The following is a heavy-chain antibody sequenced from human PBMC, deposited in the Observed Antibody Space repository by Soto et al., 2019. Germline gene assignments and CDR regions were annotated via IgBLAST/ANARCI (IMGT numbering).Heavy chain of an antibody. Sequence: GGSLRLSCAASGFTFSNAWMSWLRQAPGKGLEWVGRIKSKTDGGTTDYAAPVKGRFTISRDDSKNTLYLQMNSLKTEDTAVYYCTTDLYYDILTGSGYWGQGTLVTVSS. CDR2: IKSKTDGGTT. CDR1: GFTFSNAW. V-gene: IGHV3-15*01. CDR3: TTDLYYDILTGSGY. J-gene: IGHJ4*02. D-gene: IGHD3-9*01.